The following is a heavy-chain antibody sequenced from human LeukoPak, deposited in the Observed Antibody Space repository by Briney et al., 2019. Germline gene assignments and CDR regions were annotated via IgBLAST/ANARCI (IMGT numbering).Heavy chain of an antibody. CDR2: INGSGGGT. CDR3: AKGATVVVVTTIQY. D-gene: IGHD3-22*01. CDR1: GFTFSSYA. V-gene: IGHV3-23*01. Sequence: GGSLRLSCAASGFTFSSYAMSWVRQAPGKGLEWVSTINGSGGGTYYADSVKGRFTISRDNSENTLFLQMNSLRAEDTAVYYCAKGATVVVVTTIQYWGQGTLVTVSS. J-gene: IGHJ1*01.